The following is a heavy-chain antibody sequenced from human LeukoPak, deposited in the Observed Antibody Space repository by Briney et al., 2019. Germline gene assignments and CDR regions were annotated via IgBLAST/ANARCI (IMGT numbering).Heavy chain of an antibody. Sequence: SETLSLTCTVSGDSLTSGSRYWSWIRQPAGKGLEWIGHFYGSTRTTYNPSLESRVTISGDTAKNQFSLKLDSVTAADTAVYFCARCMSELDYGDYAYYYPMDVWGKGTTVTVSS. V-gene: IGHV4-61*09. CDR1: GDSLTSGSRY. D-gene: IGHD4-17*01. CDR2: FYGSTRT. J-gene: IGHJ6*04. CDR3: ARCMSELDYGDYAYYYPMDV.